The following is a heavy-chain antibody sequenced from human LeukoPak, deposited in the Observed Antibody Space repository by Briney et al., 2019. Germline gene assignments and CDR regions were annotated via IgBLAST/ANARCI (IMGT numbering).Heavy chain of an antibody. Sequence: SETLSLTCTVSGYSIGSGYYWGWIRQPPGKGLEWIGSIYHSGSTYYNPSLKSRVTISVDTSKNQFSLKLSSVTAADTAVYYCARGYSSSWYLNWFDPWGQGTLVTVSS. D-gene: IGHD6-13*01. V-gene: IGHV4-38-2*02. J-gene: IGHJ5*02. CDR2: IYHSGST. CDR3: ARGYSSSWYLNWFDP. CDR1: GYSIGSGYY.